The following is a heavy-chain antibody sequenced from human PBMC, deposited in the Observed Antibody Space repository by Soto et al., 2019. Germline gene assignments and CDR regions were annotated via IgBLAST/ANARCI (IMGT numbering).Heavy chain of an antibody. D-gene: IGHD6-13*01. CDR2: IKQDGSET. Sequence: EVQLVESGGGLVQPGGSLRLSCGASGFTFSSYWMNWVRQAPGKGLEWVANIKQDGSETSYVDSVKGRFTISRDNAKNSLYLQMNSLRAEDTAVYYCARVDDTAWYTRDYWGQGTLVTVCS. CDR3: ARVDDTAWYTRDY. J-gene: IGHJ4*02. V-gene: IGHV3-7*01. CDR1: GFTFSSYW.